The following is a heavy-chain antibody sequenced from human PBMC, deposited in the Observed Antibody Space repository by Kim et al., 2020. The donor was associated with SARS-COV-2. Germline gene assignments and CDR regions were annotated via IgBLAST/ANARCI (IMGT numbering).Heavy chain of an antibody. D-gene: IGHD3-16*01. CDR3: ARSHLHAFTYIPVFDS. CDR2: FSHAGSHK. CDR1: GFTFSTYA. V-gene: IGHV3-30*03. Sequence: GGSLRLSCEASGFTFSTYAMNWVRQAPGKGLQWVAVFSHAGSHKQYVDFVKGRFTISRDNSKNTLYLQMASLGAEDTAVYYCARSHLHAFTYIPVFDSW. J-gene: IGHJ4*01.